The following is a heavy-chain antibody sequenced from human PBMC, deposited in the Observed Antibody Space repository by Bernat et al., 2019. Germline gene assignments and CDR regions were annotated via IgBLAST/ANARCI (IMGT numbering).Heavy chain of an antibody. V-gene: IGHV3-30*18. CDR3: AKGGRFDCTSTSCYGGFDY. D-gene: IGHD2-2*01. CDR1: GFTFSSYG. J-gene: IGHJ4*02. CDR2: ISYDGSNK. Sequence: QVQLVESGGGVVQPGRSLRLSCAASGFTFSSYGMHWVRQAPGKGLEWVAVISYDGSNKYYADSVKGRFTISRDNSKNTLYLQMNSLRAEDTAVYYCAKGGRFDCTSTSCYGGFDYWGQGTLVTVSS.